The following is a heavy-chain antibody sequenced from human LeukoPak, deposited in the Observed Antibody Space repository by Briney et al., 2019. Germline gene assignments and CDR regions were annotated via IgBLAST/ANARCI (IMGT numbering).Heavy chain of an antibody. J-gene: IGHJ4*02. Sequence: GGSLRLSCAASGLKFDDYAMHWVRQAPGKGLEWVGGISWNSAAIGSADSVKGRVTISRDNARNSLYLQIYSLRPGDTALYYCAKSLRLGELSVFDSWGQGTLVTVSS. CDR3: AKSLRLGELSVFDS. CDR2: ISWNSAAI. D-gene: IGHD3-16*02. V-gene: IGHV3-9*01. CDR1: GLKFDDYA.